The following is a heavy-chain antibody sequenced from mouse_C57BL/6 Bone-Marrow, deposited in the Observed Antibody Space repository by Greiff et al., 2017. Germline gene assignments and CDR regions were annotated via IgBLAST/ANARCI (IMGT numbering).Heavy chain of an antibody. CDR2: IDPSDSYT. V-gene: IGHV1-50*01. J-gene: IGHJ2*01. CDR3: ARRGWSFDY. D-gene: IGHD2-3*01. Sequence: QVQLQQPGAELVKPGASVKLSCKASGYTFTSYWMQWVKQRPGQGLEWIGEIDPSDSYTNYNQKFKGKATLTVDTSSSTAYMQLSSLTSEESAVYYCARRGWSFDYWGQGTTRTVSS. CDR1: GYTFTSYW.